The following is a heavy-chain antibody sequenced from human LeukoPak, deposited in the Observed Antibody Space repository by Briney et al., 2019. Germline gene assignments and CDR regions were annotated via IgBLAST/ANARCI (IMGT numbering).Heavy chain of an antibody. V-gene: IGHV3-30*02. CDR3: VKDNPLDY. Sequence: PGGSLRLSCAASGFTFSSYGMHWVRQAPGKGLDWVAFIRYDGSIKYYADSVKGRFTISRDNSRTTLYLQMNSLRIEDTALYYCVKDNPLDYWGRGTLVIVSS. CDR2: IRYDGSIK. J-gene: IGHJ4*02. CDR1: GFTFSSYG.